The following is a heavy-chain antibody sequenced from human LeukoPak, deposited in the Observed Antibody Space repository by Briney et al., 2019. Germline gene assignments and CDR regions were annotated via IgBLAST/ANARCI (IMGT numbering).Heavy chain of an antibody. J-gene: IGHJ4*02. CDR3: ARDMTGPGIAVAGTINFDY. D-gene: IGHD6-19*01. CDR1: GYTFTSYC. Sequence: ASVKVSCKASGYTFTSYCISWVRQAPGQGLEWMGWISAYNGNTNYAQKLQGRVTMTTDTSTSTAYMELRSLRSDDTAVYYCARDMTGPGIAVAGTINFDYWGQGTLVTVSS. CDR2: ISAYNGNT. V-gene: IGHV1-18*01.